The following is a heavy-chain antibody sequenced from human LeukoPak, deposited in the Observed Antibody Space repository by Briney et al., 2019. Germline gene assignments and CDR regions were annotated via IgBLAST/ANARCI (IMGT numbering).Heavy chain of an antibody. CDR2: ISYDGSNK. D-gene: IGHD3-22*01. CDR3: ARPGDDSSGSFDY. CDR1: GFTFSSYA. V-gene: IGHV3-30-3*01. Sequence: GGSLRLSCAASGFTFSSYAMHWVRQAPGKGLEWVAVISYDGSNKYYADSVKGRFTISRDNSKNTLYLQMNSLRAEDTAVYYCARPGDDSSGSFDYWGQGTLVTVSS. J-gene: IGHJ4*02.